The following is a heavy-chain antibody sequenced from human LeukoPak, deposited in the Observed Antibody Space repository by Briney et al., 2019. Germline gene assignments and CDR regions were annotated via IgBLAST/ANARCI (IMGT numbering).Heavy chain of an antibody. J-gene: IGHJ4*02. CDR1: GFTFSSYS. CDR2: ISSSSSYI. V-gene: IGHV3-21*01. CDR3: ARDEVVGSWPDY. D-gene: IGHD6-13*01. Sequence: PGGSLRLSCAASGFTFSSYSMNWVRQAPGEGLEWVSSISSSSSYIYYADSVKGRFTISRDNAKNSLYLQMNSLRAEDTAVYYCARDEVVGSWPDYWGQGTLVTVSS.